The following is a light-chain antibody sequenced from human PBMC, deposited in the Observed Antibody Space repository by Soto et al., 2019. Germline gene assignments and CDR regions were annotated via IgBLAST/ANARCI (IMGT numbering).Light chain of an antibody. Sequence: IVVTQSPLSLPVTPGEPASISCRSSQSLLHNNGYIFLDWYLQKPGHSPQLLIYLGSYRASGVPDRFSGSGSGTDFTLKISRVEAEDVGVYYCMEALQTPLTFGQGTKLEIK. J-gene: IGKJ2*01. V-gene: IGKV2-28*01. CDR1: QSLLHNNGYIF. CDR3: MEALQTPLT. CDR2: LGS.